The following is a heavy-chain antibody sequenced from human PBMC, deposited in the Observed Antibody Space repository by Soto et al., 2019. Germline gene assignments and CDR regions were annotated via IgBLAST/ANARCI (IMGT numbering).Heavy chain of an antibody. CDR1: GGTFSSYT. J-gene: IGHJ3*02. CDR3: ARLREYYDSPSDAFDI. V-gene: IGHV1-18*01. CDR2: ISAYNGNT. Sequence: ASVKVSCKASGGTFSSYTISWVRQAPGQGLEWMGWISAYNGNTNYAQKLQGRVTMTTDTSTSTAYMELRSLRSDDTAVYYCARLREYYDSPSDAFDIWGQGTMVTVSS. D-gene: IGHD3-22*01.